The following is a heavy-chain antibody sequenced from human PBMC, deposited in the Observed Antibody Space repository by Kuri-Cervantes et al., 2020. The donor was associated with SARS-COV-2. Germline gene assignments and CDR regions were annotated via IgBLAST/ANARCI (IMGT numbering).Heavy chain of an antibody. V-gene: IGHV1-18*01. CDR3: ARGNYHAHYNNYYYMDV. CDR2: ISAHDGNT. D-gene: IGHD1-7*01. Sequence: ASVKVSCKASGYTFTVYGVTWVRQAPGQGPEWMGWISAHDGNTKYSQKFQGRITMTTDISTNTAYMELESLRSDDTAVYYCARGNYHAHYNNYYYMDVWGEGTTVTVSS. CDR1: GYTFTVYG. J-gene: IGHJ6*03.